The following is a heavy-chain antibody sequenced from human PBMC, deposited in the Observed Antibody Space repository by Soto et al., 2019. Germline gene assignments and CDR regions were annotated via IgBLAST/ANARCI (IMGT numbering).Heavy chain of an antibody. Sequence: PSETLSLTCAVYGGSFSGYYWSWIRQPPGKGLEWIGEINHSGSTNYNPSLKSRVTISVDTSKNQFSLKLSSVTAADTAVYYCARASYDILTGYPNWFDPWGQGTLVTVSS. V-gene: IGHV4-34*01. CDR1: GGSFSGYY. CDR3: ARASYDILTGYPNWFDP. D-gene: IGHD3-9*01. J-gene: IGHJ5*02. CDR2: INHSGST.